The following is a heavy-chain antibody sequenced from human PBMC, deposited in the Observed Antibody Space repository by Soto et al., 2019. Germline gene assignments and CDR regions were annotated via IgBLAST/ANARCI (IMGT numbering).Heavy chain of an antibody. CDR3: ARVYDILTGEIDY. V-gene: IGHV4-59*01. Sequence: PSETLSLTCTVSGGSISSYYWSWIRQPPGKGLEWIGYIYYSGSTNYNPSLKSRVTISVDTSKNQFSLKLSSVTAADTAVYYCARVYDILTGEIDYWGPGPLVTVSS. CDR1: GGSISSYY. J-gene: IGHJ4*02. D-gene: IGHD3-9*01. CDR2: IYYSGST.